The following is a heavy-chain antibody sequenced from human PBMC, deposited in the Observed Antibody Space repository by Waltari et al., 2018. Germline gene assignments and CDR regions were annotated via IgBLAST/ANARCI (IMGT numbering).Heavy chain of an antibody. V-gene: IGHV4-61*03. CDR3: ARWAGYCSRASCHLYFDY. CDR1: GDSVTNGHYY. CDR2: IYARGSA. J-gene: IGHJ4*02. D-gene: IGHD2-2*01. Sequence: QLQLQESGPGLVKPSDTLSLTCIVSGDSVTNGHYYWSWIRQPPGKGLEWIGYIYARGSADYTPPLKSRLTMSVDTSKNHFALRLRSVTAADTAVYYCARWAGYCSRASCHLYFDYWGQGTLVTVSA.